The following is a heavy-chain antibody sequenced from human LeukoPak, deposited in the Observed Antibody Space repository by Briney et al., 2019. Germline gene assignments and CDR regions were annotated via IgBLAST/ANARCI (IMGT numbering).Heavy chain of an antibody. CDR3: AREEGEAAGPSY. Sequence: ASVKVSCKASGYTFTGYYMHWVRQAPGQGLEWMGWINPNSGGTNYAQKFQGRVTMTRDTSISTAYMELSWLRSDDTAVYYCAREEGEAAGPSYWGQGTLVTVSS. D-gene: IGHD6-13*01. CDR1: GYTFTGYY. J-gene: IGHJ4*02. CDR2: INPNSGGT. V-gene: IGHV1-2*02.